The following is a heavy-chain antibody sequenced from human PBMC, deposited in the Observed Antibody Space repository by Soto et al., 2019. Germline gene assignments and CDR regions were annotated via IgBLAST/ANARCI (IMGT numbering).Heavy chain of an antibody. J-gene: IGHJ4*02. CDR3: TRHDWLQPFDL. CDR2: IFYTGRT. Sequence: SETLSLTCAVSGGSISRNSYFWGWIRQSPGKGLEWIGSIFYTGRTHYNPSLGSRLTISVDTSNDQFSLRMSSVTAADTAVYYCTRHDWLQPFDLWGQGTLVTVSS. CDR1: GGSISRNSYF. D-gene: IGHD5-12*01. V-gene: IGHV4-39*01.